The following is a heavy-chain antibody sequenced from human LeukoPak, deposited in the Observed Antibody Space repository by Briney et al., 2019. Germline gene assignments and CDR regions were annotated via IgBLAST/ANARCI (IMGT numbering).Heavy chain of an antibody. CDR3: AKDRVEMATGP. D-gene: IGHD5-24*01. V-gene: IGHV3-23*01. J-gene: IGHJ5*02. CDR2: ISGSGGST. Sequence: GGTLRLSCAASGFTFSSYGMSWVRQAPGKGLEWVSAISGSGGSTYYADSVKGRFTISRDNSKNTLYLQMNSLRAEDTAVYYCAKDRVEMATGPWGQGTLVTVSS. CDR1: GFTFSSYG.